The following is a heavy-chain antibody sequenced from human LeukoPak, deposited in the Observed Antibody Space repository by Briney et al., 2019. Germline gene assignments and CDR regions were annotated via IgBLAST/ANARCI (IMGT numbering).Heavy chain of an antibody. V-gene: IGHV3-15*01. Sequence: GGSLRLSCAASGFTFNHAWMNWVRQAPGKGLEWVGRIKSKTDGATKEYAAPVKGRFTISRDDSKNTLYLQMNSLKTEDTAVYYCTTVGSSRYYYYFDYWGQGSLVTVSS. J-gene: IGHJ4*02. CDR1: GFTFNHAW. CDR2: IKSKTDGATK. CDR3: TTVGSSRYYYYFDY. D-gene: IGHD3-22*01.